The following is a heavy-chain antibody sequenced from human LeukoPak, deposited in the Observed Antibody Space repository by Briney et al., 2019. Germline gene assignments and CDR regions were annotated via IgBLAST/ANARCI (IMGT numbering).Heavy chain of an antibody. V-gene: IGHV3-53*01. CDR2: IYSGGST. D-gene: IGHD6-13*01. CDR1: GFTVSSNY. J-gene: IGHJ4*02. CDR3: ARERKQQLVYFDY. Sequence: GGSLRLSCAASGFTVSSNYMSWVRQAPGKGLEWVSVIYSGGSTYYADSVKGRFTISRDNSKNMLYLQMNSLRAEDTAVYYCARERKQQLVYFDYWGQGTLVTVSS.